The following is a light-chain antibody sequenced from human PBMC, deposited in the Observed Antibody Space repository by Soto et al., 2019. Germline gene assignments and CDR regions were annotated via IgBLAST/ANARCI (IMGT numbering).Light chain of an antibody. J-gene: IGKJ4*01. V-gene: IGKV3-15*01. CDR2: GPS. Sequence: EVVMTQSPATVSVSPGEGVTLSCRASQTISNDLAWYQQKPGQTPRLLIYGPSTSATGVPARFSGGGSGTEFTLTISSLQPEDFAFYYCQQNNKWPPVTFGGGTKVEIK. CDR3: QQNNKWPPVT. CDR1: QTISND.